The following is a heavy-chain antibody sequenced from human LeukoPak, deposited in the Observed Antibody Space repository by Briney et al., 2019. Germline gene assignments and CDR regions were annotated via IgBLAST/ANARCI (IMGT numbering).Heavy chain of an antibody. CDR2: IYYSGST. V-gene: IGHV4-59*01. Sequence: SETLSLTCTVSGGSISSYYWSWIRQPPGKGLEWIGHIYYSGSTNYNPSLKSRVTISVDTSKNQFSLKLSSVTAADTAVYYCARGTGSGSYYIGYWGQGTLVTVSS. D-gene: IGHD1-26*01. CDR1: GGSISSYY. CDR3: ARGTGSGSYYIGY. J-gene: IGHJ4*02.